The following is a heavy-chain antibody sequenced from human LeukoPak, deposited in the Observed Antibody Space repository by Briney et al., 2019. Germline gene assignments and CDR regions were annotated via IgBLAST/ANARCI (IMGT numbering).Heavy chain of an antibody. CDR1: GYTFTGYY. Sequence: ASVKVSCKASGYTFTGYYMHWVRQAPGQGLEWMGRINPNSGGTNYAQKFQGWVTITRDTSISTAYMELSRLRSDDTAVYYCARYRIRHAFDIWGQGTMVIVSS. CDR3: ARYRIRHAFDI. V-gene: IGHV1-2*04. CDR2: INPNSGGT. J-gene: IGHJ3*02. D-gene: IGHD1-14*01.